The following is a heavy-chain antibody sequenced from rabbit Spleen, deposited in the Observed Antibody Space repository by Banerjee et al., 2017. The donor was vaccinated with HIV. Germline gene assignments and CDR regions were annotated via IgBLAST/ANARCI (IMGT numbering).Heavy chain of an antibody. CDR3: ARAIVPWLGLTRLDL. J-gene: IGHJ3*01. D-gene: IGHD4-1*01. V-gene: IGHV1S7*01. CDR1: GIDFTKYY. CDR2: IYAAKGST. Sequence: QSLEESGGDLVKPGASLTLTCIASGIDFTKYYITWVRQAPGKGLEWIGIIYAAKGSTDYASWVNGRFTISSDNAQSTVDLKMTSLTAADTATYFCARAIVPWLGLTRLDLWARGPWSPS.